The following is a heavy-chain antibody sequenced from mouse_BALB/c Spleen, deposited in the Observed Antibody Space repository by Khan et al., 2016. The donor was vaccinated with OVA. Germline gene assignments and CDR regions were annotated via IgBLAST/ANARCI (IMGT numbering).Heavy chain of an antibody. V-gene: IGHV9-3-1*01. CDR3: ARPPYFSYVMVY. J-gene: IGHJ4*01. D-gene: IGHD2-10*01. Sequence: QIQLVQSGPELKKPGETVKISCKASGKTFTNYGMNWVKQAPGKGLKWMGWINTYTGEPTYADDFKGRFAFSLEASASTAYLHINNLKDEDTATYFCARPPYFSYVMVYWGQGTSVTVSS. CDR1: GKTFTNYG. CDR2: INTYTGEP.